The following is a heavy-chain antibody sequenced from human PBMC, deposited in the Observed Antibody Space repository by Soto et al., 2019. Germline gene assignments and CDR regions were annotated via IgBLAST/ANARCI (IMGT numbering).Heavy chain of an antibody. V-gene: IGHV5-10-1*01. D-gene: IGHD1-26*01. CDR2: IDPGDSST. CDR1: GYSFTTYW. CDR3: ARLEKWYYNYYGLDV. J-gene: IGHJ6*02. Sequence: PGESLKISCQGSGYSFTTYWISWVRQMPGKGLEWMGKIDPGDSSTNYSPSFRGHITISVDRSINTAHLQFSSLKAADTAVHYCARLEKWYYNYYGLDVWGQGTMVTVSS.